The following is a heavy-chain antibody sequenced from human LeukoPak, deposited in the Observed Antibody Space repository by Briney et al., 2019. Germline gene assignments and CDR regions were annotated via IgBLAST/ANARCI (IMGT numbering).Heavy chain of an antibody. CDR3: ARELRHDYYDSSGLLD. CDR2: ISSSSSYI. Sequence: GGSLRLSCPASGFTFSSYSMNWVRQAPGKGLEWVSSISSSSSYIYYADSVKGRFTISRDNAKNSLYLQMNSLRAEDTAVYYCARELRHDYYDSSGLLDWGQGTLVTVSS. J-gene: IGHJ4*02. V-gene: IGHV3-21*01. CDR1: GFTFSSYS. D-gene: IGHD3-22*01.